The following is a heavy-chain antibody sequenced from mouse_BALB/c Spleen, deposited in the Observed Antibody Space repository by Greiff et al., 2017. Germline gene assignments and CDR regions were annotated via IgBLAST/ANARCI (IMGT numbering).Heavy chain of an antibody. J-gene: IGHJ3*01. V-gene: IGHV5-4*02. CDR3: ARGHYYGSEGVDE. CDR2: ISDGGSYT. D-gene: IGHD1-2*01. CDR1: RFTFSDYY. Sequence: IKLYCPTYRFTFSDYYMYSVSQTPEKRLEWVATISDGGSYTYYPDSVKGRFTISRDNAKNNLYLQMSSLKSEDTAMYYCARGHYYGSEGVDEWGKGTMV.